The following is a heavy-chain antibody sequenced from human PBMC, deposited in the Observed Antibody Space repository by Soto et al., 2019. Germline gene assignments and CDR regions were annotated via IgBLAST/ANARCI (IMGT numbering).Heavy chain of an antibody. CDR2: IWYDGTKT. CDR1: GFTFSNFG. D-gene: IGHD4-17*01. V-gene: IGHV3-33*01. Sequence: GGSLRLSCVASGFTFSNFGMHWVRQAPGKGLEWVALIWYDGTKTYYADSVKGRFTISRDNSKNTLYLQLNSLRVEDTAVFYCATDLDGDSVGHWGPGTLVTVSS. J-gene: IGHJ4*02. CDR3: ATDLDGDSVGH.